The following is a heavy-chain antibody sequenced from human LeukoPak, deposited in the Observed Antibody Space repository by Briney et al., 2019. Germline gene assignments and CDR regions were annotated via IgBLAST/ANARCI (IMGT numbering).Heavy chain of an antibody. CDR2: TYAGGPT. D-gene: IGHD3-10*01. V-gene: IGHV3-53*01. CDR3: ARDRRYYAAASHPGADGMDV. Sequence: GGSLRLSCAASGFTVSSNYINWVRQAPGEGLEWVSITYAGGPTYYADSVKGRFTVSRDSSENTLYLQMDSLRAEDTAIYYCARDRRYYAAASHPGADGMDVWGQGTTVTVSS. J-gene: IGHJ6*02. CDR1: GFTVSSNY.